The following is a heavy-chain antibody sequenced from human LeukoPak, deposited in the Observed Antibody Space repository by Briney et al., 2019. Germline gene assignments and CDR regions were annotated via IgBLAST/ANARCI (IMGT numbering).Heavy chain of an antibody. Sequence: GGSLRLSCAASGFTFSSYAMSWFRQAPGKGLEWVGFIRNKAYGGTTEYAASVKGRFTISRDDSKSIAYLQMNSLKTEDTAVYYCTRDRGDYWFDPWGQGTLVTVSS. J-gene: IGHJ5*02. CDR3: TRDRGDYWFDP. V-gene: IGHV3-49*03. CDR1: GFTFSSYA. D-gene: IGHD2-21*02. CDR2: IRNKAYGGTT.